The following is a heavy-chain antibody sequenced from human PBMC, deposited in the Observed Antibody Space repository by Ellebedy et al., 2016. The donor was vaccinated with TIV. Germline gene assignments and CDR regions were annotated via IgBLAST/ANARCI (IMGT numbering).Heavy chain of an antibody. Sequence: GESLKISCETSGFTFSDYALHWVRQAPGEGLEWVSTIWPDGSQKYYGDSVKGRFTIFRDKSKDTLYLQMNGLRVEDTALYYCARGVGDSDFSNWHFDFWGRGTRVTVSS. D-gene: IGHD4-11*01. V-gene: IGHV3-33*01. CDR3: ARGVGDSDFSNWHFDF. J-gene: IGHJ2*01. CDR1: GFTFSDYA. CDR2: IWPDGSQK.